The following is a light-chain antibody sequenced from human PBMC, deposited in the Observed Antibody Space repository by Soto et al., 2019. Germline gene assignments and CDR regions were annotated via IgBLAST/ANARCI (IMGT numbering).Light chain of an antibody. CDR2: GTS. CDR3: QQYGSS. CDR1: QTISTTY. J-gene: IGKJ4*01. V-gene: IGKV3-20*01. Sequence: EIVLTQSPVTLSLSPGERATLSCRASQTISTTYLAWYQQKPGQAPRLLIFGTSTRATGIPDRFSGSGSGTDFTLTINRLEPEDFAVYYCQQYGSSFGGGTKVDIK.